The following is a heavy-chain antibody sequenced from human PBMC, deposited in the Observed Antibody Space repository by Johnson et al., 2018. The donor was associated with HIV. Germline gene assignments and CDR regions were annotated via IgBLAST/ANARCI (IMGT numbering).Heavy chain of an antibody. J-gene: IGHJ3*02. CDR3: SRGQLWLLDDALDI. D-gene: IGHD5-18*01. Sequence: QVQLVESGGGLVQPGGSLRLSCAASGFTFSSYAMHWVRQAPGKGLEWVAVISFAGTNKYYVDSVKGRFTISRENSKNMLYLQMDSLRGGDTAIYYCSRGQLWLLDDALDIWGQGTMVTVSS. CDR2: ISFAGTNK. V-gene: IGHV3-30*04. CDR1: GFTFSSYA.